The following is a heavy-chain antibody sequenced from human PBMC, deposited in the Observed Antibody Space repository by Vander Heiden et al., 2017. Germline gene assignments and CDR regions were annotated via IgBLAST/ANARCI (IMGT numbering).Heavy chain of an antibody. V-gene: IGHV3-13*01. D-gene: IGHD2-15*01. J-gene: IGHJ6*02. CDR3: ARDAGYLGGMDV. CDR1: GFTFSSYD. CDR2: IGTAGDT. Sequence: EVQLVESGGGLVQPGGSLRPSCAASGFTFSSYDMHWVRQATGKGLEWVSAIGTAGDTYYPGSVKGRFTISRENAKKSVYLQMNSLRAGDTAVYYWARDAGYLGGMDVWGQGTTVTVSS.